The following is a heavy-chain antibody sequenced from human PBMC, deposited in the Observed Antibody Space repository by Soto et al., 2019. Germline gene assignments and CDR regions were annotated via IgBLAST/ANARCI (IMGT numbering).Heavy chain of an antibody. CDR3: ARHYPQTGSGSPSENYYMAV. D-gene: IGHD3-10*01. V-gene: IGHV5-51*01. CDR2: IYPGDSDT. Sequence: PGESLKISCKGSGYSFTSYWIGWVRQMPGKGLEWMGIIYPGDSDTRYSPSFQGQVTISADKSISTAYLQWSSLKASDTAMYYCARHYPQTGSGSPSENYYMAVWGKGTTVTVSS. CDR1: GYSFTSYW. J-gene: IGHJ6*03.